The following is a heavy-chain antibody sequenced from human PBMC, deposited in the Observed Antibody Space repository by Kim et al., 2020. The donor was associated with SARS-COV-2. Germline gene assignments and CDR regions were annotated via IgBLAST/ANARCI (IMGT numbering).Heavy chain of an antibody. CDR2: VHHDGRT. D-gene: IGHD3-16*01. J-gene: IGHJ4*02. CDR1: GASIITDHW. CDR3: AGESWGAPAIE. V-gene: IGHV4-4*02. Sequence: SETLSLTCAVSGASIITDHWWSWVRQPPGKGLEWLGEVHHDGRTNYNSSLRTRLTMSVHKSNNDYSLTLRFVTVADTAMYYCAGESWGAPAIEWGQGILVTVSS.